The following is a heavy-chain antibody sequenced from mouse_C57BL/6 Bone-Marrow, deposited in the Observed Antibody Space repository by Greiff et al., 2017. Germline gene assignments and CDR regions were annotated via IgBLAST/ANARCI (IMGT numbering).Heavy chain of an antibody. J-gene: IGHJ1*03. D-gene: IGHD1-1*01. Sequence: EVQGVESGGDLVKPGGSLKLSCAASGFTFSSYGMSWVRQPPDKRLGWVATISSGGSYTYYPDSVKGRFTISRDNAKNTLYLQMSSLKSEDTAMYYCARHRYGSSSWYFDVWGTGTTVTVSS. V-gene: IGHV5-6*01. CDR3: ARHRYGSSSWYFDV. CDR1: GFTFSSYG. CDR2: ISSGGSYT.